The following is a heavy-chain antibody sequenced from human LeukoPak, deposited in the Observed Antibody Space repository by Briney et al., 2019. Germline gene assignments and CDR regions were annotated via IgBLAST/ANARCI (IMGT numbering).Heavy chain of an antibody. CDR2: IYTSGST. D-gene: IGHD6-19*01. V-gene: IGHV4-4*07. CDR3: ARASKAVADAWGAFDI. CDR1: GGSTSSYY. Sequence: SETLSLTCTVSGGSTSSYYWSWIRQPAGKGLEWIGRIYTSGSTNYNPSLKSRVTMSVDTSKNQFSLKLSSVTAAGTAVYYWARASKAVADAWGAFDIWGQGTLVTVSS. J-gene: IGHJ3*02.